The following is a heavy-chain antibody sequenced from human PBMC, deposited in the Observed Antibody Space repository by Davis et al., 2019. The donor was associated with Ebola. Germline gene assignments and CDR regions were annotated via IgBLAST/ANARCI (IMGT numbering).Heavy chain of an antibody. CDR3: ARLSFGEVGFDY. CDR2: INPNDGRT. V-gene: IGHV1-46*01. J-gene: IGHJ4*02. CDR1: GYTFTNYY. Sequence: ASVKVSCKASGYTFTNYYMHWVRQAPGQGLEWMGMINPNDGRTIYAQKFQGRVSMTRDPSISTVYMELSRLTSDDTAVYYCARLSFGEVGFDYWGQGTLVTVSS. D-gene: IGHD3-16*01.